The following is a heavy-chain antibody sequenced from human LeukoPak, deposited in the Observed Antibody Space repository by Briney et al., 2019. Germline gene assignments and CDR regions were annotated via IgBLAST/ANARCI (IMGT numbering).Heavy chain of an antibody. CDR1: GFTFSSYA. Sequence: PGGSLRLSCAASGFTFSSYAMSWVRQAPGKGLEWVSAISGSGGSTYYADSVKGRFTISRDNSKNTLYLQMNSLRAEDTAVYYCAKDKPLLGRIAAPTNGYWGQGTLVTVSS. D-gene: IGHD6-6*01. J-gene: IGHJ4*02. CDR3: AKDKPLLGRIAAPTNGY. CDR2: ISGSGGST. V-gene: IGHV3-23*01.